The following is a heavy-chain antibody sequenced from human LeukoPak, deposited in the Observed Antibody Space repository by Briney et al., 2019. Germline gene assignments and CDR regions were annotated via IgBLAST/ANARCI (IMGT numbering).Heavy chain of an antibody. V-gene: IGHV3-33*01. CDR3: ARDYCSSTRCLFDY. J-gene: IGHJ4*02. D-gene: IGHD2-2*01. CDR1: GFTFSSYG. CDR2: IWNDGSNK. Sequence: GGSLRLSCAASGFTFSSYGMHWVRQAPGQGLEWVAVIWNDGSNKYYVDSVKGRFTISRDNSKNTLYLQMNSLRTEDTAVYYCARDYCSSTRCLFDYWGQGTLSPSPQ.